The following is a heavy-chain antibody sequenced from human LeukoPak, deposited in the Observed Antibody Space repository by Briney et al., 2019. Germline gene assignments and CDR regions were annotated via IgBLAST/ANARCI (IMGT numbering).Heavy chain of an antibody. CDR3: ARALDY. CDR1: GESFSGYS. V-gene: IGHV3-11*01. J-gene: IGHJ4*02. Sequence: LSLTCVVYGESFSGYSWSWIRQAPGKGLEWVSYISSSGSTIYYADSVKGRFTISGDNAKNSLYLQMNSLRAKDTAVYHCARALDYWGQGTLVTVSS. CDR2: ISSSGSTI.